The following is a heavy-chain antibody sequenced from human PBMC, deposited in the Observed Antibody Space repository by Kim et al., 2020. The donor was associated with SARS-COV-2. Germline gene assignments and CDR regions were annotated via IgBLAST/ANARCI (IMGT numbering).Heavy chain of an antibody. CDR2: ISGSGGST. CDR1: GFTFSSYA. V-gene: IGHV3-23*01. CDR3: AKGGTTGGNLFYDFDY. J-gene: IGHJ4*02. D-gene: IGHD2-8*02. Sequence: GGSLRLSCAASGFTFSSYAMSWVRQAPGKGLEWVSAISGSGGSTYYADSVKGRFTISRDNSKNTLYLQMNSLRAEDTAVYYCAKGGTTGGNLFYDFDYWGQGTLVTVSS.